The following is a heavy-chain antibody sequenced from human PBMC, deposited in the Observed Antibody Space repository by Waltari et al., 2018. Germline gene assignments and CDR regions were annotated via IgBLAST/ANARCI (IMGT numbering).Heavy chain of an antibody. CDR3: ATTWDGTRGGKYDY. CDR1: GGSISSRSYY. V-gene: IGHV4-39*07. CDR2: VFHSGTT. Sequence: QLQLQESGPGLVKPSETLSLTCTVSGGSISSRSYYSGWIRQPPGKGLEWIGSVFHSGTTYYNPFLWSRVTIAIDRSINQFSLKLSSVTAADTAVYYCATTWDGTRGGKYDYWGHGTLVTVSS. J-gene: IGHJ4*01. D-gene: IGHD6-13*01.